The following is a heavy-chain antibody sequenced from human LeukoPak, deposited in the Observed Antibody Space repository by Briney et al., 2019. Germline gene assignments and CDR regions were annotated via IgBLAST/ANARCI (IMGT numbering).Heavy chain of an antibody. CDR1: GGPFSGYY. V-gene: IGHV4-34*01. D-gene: IGHD3-3*01. Sequence: PSETLSLTCAVYGGPFSGYYWSWIRQPPGKGLEWIGEINHSGSTNYNPSLKSGVTISVDTSKNQFSLKLSSVTAADTAVYYCARGRATYDFWSGQRIDYWGQGTLVTVSS. CDR2: INHSGST. J-gene: IGHJ4*02. CDR3: ARGRATYDFWSGQRIDY.